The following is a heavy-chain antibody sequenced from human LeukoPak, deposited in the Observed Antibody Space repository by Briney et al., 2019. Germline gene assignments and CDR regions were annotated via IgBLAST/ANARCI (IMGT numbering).Heavy chain of an antibody. CDR1: GFTFSSYS. D-gene: IGHD4-23*01. V-gene: IGHV3-21*01. Sequence: KAGGSLRLSCAASGFTFSSYSMNWVRQAPGKGLEWVSSISSSSSYIYYADSVKGRFTISRDNAKNTLYLQMNSLRAEDTAVYYCARGRWSWGIDYWGQGSLVTVSS. J-gene: IGHJ4*02. CDR3: ARGRWSWGIDY. CDR2: ISSSSSYI.